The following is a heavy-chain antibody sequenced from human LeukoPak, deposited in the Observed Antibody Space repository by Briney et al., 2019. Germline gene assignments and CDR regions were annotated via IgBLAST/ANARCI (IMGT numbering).Heavy chain of an antibody. CDR2: ISSSSSYI. CDR1: GFTFSSYS. Sequence: GGSLRLSCAASGFTFSSYSMNWVRQAPGKGLEWVSSISSSSSYIYYADSVKGRFTISRDNAKNSLYLQMNSLRAEDTAVYYCAKDKFLEWLIYDYWGQGTLVTVSS. CDR3: AKDKFLEWLIYDY. D-gene: IGHD3-3*01. J-gene: IGHJ4*02. V-gene: IGHV3-21*04.